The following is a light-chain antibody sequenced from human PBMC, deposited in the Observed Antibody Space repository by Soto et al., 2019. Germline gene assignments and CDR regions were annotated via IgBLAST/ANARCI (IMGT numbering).Light chain of an antibody. V-gene: IGLV2-14*03. CDR3: SSYTTVSTLV. J-gene: IGLJ2*01. Sequence: QSVLTQPTSVSGSPGQSITISCTGTSSDVGSYNYVSWYQNHPGKAPKLIIYDVTNRPSAVSNRVSGSNSGNTASLTISGLQAEDEADYYCSSYTTVSTLVFGGGTQLTVL. CDR1: SSDVGSYNY. CDR2: DVT.